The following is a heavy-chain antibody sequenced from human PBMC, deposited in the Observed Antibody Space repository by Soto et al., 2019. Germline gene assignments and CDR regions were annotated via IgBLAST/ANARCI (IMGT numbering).Heavy chain of an antibody. Sequence: GGSLRLSCAASEFTFSDYAMSWVRQAPGKGLEWVSSISGSSNYIYYADSVKGRFTVSRDDAQNSVYLQMNSLRVEDTAVYYCARLKAPFIAAAWFDPWGQGTLVTVSS. D-gene: IGHD6-25*01. CDR2: ISGSSNYI. CDR1: EFTFSDYA. CDR3: ARLKAPFIAAAWFDP. J-gene: IGHJ5*02. V-gene: IGHV3-21*01.